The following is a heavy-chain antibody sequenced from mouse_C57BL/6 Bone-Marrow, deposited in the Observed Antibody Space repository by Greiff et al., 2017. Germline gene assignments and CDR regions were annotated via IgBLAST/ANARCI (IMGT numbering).Heavy chain of an antibody. CDR2: IDPNSGGI. Sequence: QVQLLQPGAGLVKPGASVKLSCKASGFTFTSYWMHWVQQRPGRGLEWIGRIDPNSGGIKYNDKFKGKATLTVDKPSSIAYMQLSSLTSEDSAVYYWAHGTKIYWYFDVWGTGTAITVTS. CDR1: GFTFTSYW. D-gene: IGHD2-1*01. J-gene: IGHJ1*03. CDR3: AHGTKIYWYFDV. V-gene: IGHV1-72*01.